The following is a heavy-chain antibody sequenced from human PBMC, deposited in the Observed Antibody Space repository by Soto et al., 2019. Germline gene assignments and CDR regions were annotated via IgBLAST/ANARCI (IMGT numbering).Heavy chain of an antibody. V-gene: IGHV1-69*02. J-gene: IGHJ4*02. Sequence: QVQLVQSGTEVKKPGSSVKVSCKASGDTFSFYTINWVRQAPGLGLEWVGRINPIVSMSNYAQKFQGRVSMTEDKSTSTAYMELRGLRSDDTAMYFCAASYGSGYRAFDYWGQGALVIVSS. D-gene: IGHD3-10*01. CDR2: INPIVSMS. CDR1: GDTFSFYT. CDR3: AASYGSGYRAFDY.